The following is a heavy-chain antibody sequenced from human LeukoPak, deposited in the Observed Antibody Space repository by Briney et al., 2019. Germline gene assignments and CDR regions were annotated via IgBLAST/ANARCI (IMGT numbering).Heavy chain of an antibody. CDR1: GFTFSSYG. D-gene: IGHD3-22*01. V-gene: IGHV3-30*18. J-gene: IGHJ3*02. Sequence: PGGSLRLSCAASGFTFSSYGMHWVRQAPGKGLEWVAVISYDGSNKYYADSVKGRFTISRDNSKNTLYLQMNSLRAEDTAVYYCAKAERSGSSAFDIWGQGTMVTVSS. CDR2: ISYDGSNK. CDR3: AKAERSGSSAFDI.